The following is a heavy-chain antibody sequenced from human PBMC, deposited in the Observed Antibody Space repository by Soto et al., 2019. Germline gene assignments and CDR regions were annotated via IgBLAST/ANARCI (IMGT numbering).Heavy chain of an antibody. V-gene: IGHV1-46*01. CDR3: ARDREYYTLGAPSFDS. D-gene: IGHD3-10*01. CDR2: INPGGGRT. J-gene: IGHJ4*02. Sequence: QVQLVQSGADVKKPGASVKVSCKASGFTLTTSYIHWVRQAPGQGLEWRGLINPGGGRTTDAQDFQGRRTMTADTPTRTVYMDLSGLTSDDTAVYYCARDREYYTLGAPSFDSWGQGTLVSV. CDR1: GFTLTTSY.